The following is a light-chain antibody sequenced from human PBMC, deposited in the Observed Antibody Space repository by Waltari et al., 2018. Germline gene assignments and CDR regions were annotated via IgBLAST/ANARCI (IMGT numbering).Light chain of an antibody. CDR3: SSFTSSTTGI. V-gene: IGLV2-14*01. Sequence: SALTQPDSVSGSPGQSITISCSGFTSDSGGYDYVSWYPQHPGKAPKFIIYDVTNRPSGISTRYSGSKSGSSASLTISGLQAEDEADYYCSSFTSSTTGIFGGGTKLTVL. CDR2: DVT. J-gene: IGLJ2*01. CDR1: TSDSGGYDY.